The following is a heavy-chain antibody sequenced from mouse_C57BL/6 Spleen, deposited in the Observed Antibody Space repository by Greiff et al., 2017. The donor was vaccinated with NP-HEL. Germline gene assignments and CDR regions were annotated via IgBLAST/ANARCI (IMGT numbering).Heavy chain of an antibody. CDR1: GYAFTNYL. V-gene: IGHV1-54*01. CDR3: ARHGSSYTDYAMDY. CDR2: LNPGSGGT. D-gene: IGHD1-1*01. J-gene: IGHJ4*01. Sequence: QVQLQQSGAELVRPGTSVKVSCKASGYAFTNYLIEWVKQRPGQGLEWIGVLNPGSGGTNYNEKFKGKATLTADKSSSTAYMQLSSLTSEDSAVYFGARHGSSYTDYAMDYWGQGTSVTVSS.